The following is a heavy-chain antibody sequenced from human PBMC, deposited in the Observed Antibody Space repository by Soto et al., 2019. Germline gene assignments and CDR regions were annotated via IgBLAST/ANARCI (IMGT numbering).Heavy chain of an antibody. CDR1: GFSFSSVGEG. J-gene: IGHJ4*01. D-gene: IGHD2-15*01. CDR2: IYWDDDK. V-gene: IGHV2-5*05. CDR3: VHRKYSSYFDS. Sequence: QITLKESGPTLVKPKETLTLTCIYSGFSFSSVGEGVGWVRQPPGKALEWLALIYWDDDKKYGPSLEDRITVTRDTSKNRVVVTMINMDPVDTATYYCVHRKYSSYFDSWGQGTRVTVSS.